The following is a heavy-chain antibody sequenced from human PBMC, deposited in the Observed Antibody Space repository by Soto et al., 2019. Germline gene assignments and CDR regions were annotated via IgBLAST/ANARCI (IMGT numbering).Heavy chain of an antibody. V-gene: IGHV3-48*03. CDR3: ATTVTTVDY. CDR1: GFRFSGYG. CDR2: ISSSGSLI. D-gene: IGHD4-17*01. Sequence: GGSLTLSCAASGFRFSGYGMNWVRQAPGKGLEWISYISSSGSLIYYADSLKGQFTISRDNAKNSLYLQMNSLRAEDTAVYYCATTVTTVDYWGQGTLVTVSS. J-gene: IGHJ4*02.